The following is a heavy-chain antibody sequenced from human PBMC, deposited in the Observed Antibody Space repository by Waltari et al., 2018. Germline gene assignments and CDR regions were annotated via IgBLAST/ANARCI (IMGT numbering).Heavy chain of an antibody. CDR3: ARDQWFAFDI. J-gene: IGHJ3*02. D-gene: IGHD3-22*01. V-gene: IGHV3-7*01. CDR1: GFTISSYW. Sequence: EVKLVESGGGLVQPGGSLRLSCAASGFTISSYWMSWVRQAPGKGLEWVANIKKDGSEEYYVDSVRGRFTISRDNAKNSLYLQMNSLRPEDTAVYYCARDQWFAFDIWGQGTMVTVSS. CDR2: IKKDGSEE.